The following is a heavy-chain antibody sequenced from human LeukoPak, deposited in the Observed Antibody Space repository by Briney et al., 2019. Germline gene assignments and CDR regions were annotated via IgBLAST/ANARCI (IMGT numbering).Heavy chain of an antibody. CDR1: GYSFTSYR. V-gene: IGHV5-51*01. J-gene: IGHJ4*02. CDR3: ARFALSSSLDY. CDR2: IYPGDSDT. Sequence: GESLKISCKGSGYSFTSYRIGWVRQMPGKGLEWMGIIYPGDSDTRYSPSFQGQVTFSVDTSTSTVYLQWSSLKASDTAIYYCARFALSSSLDYWGQGTLVTVSP. D-gene: IGHD6-13*01.